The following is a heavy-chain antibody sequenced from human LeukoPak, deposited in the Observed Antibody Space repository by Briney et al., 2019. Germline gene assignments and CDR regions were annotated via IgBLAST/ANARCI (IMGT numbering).Heavy chain of an antibody. CDR3: ARFYANEWELPH. Sequence: PGGSLRLSCAASGFSFSNYEMNWVRQAPGEGLEWVSYISESGTTMYYADSVKGRFTISRDNAKSTLYLQMNSLRAEDTAVYYCARFYANEWELPHWGQGTLVTVSS. J-gene: IGHJ4*02. D-gene: IGHD1-26*01. CDR1: GFSFSNYE. V-gene: IGHV3-48*03. CDR2: ISESGTTM.